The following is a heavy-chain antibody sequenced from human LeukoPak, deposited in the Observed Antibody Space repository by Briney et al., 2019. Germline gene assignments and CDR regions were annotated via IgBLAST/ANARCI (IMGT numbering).Heavy chain of an antibody. D-gene: IGHD3-10*01. J-gene: IGHJ5*02. CDR2: IRFDGSDK. Sequence: GGSLRLSCAASGFTFSDYYMSWIRQAPGKGLEWVAFIRFDGSDKFYAGSVKGRFTISRDTSRNTLYLQMNSLRLEDTAVYYCAKDLMRDRWFGESWGQGTLVTVSS. V-gene: IGHV3-30*02. CDR1: GFTFSDYY. CDR3: AKDLMRDRWFGES.